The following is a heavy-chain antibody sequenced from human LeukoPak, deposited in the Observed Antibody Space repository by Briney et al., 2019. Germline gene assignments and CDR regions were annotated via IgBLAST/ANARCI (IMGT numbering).Heavy chain of an antibody. CDR3: AKDFWPMSSGSYYAFDI. Sequence: GGSLRLSCAASGFTFDDYAMHWVRQAPGKGLEWVSGIGWNSGSIGYADSVKGRFTISRDNAKNSLYLQMNSVRAEDTALYYCAKDFWPMSSGSYYAFDIWGQGTMVTVSS. D-gene: IGHD3-10*01. CDR1: GFTFDDYA. V-gene: IGHV3-9*01. CDR2: IGWNSGSI. J-gene: IGHJ3*02.